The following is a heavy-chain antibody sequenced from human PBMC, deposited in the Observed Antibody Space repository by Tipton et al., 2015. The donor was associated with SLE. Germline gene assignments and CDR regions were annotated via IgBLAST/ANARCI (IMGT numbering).Heavy chain of an antibody. V-gene: IGHV4-39*07. D-gene: IGHD2-2*01. J-gene: IGHJ3*02. Sequence: TLSLTCTVSGGSIRRHNSTWDWIRQPPGKGLEWIGSIYYTGRTYYNPSLKSRVTMSVDTSKNQMSLKVTSVTAADTAVYFCARGSQYASGNYAYSFDMWGQGTMVNVSS. CDR2: IYYTGRT. CDR1: GGSIRRHNST. CDR3: ARGSQYASGNYAYSFDM.